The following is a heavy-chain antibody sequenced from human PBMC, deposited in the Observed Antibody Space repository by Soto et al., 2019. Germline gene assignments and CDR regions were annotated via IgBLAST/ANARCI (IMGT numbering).Heavy chain of an antibody. CDR2: LNPSEGST. J-gene: IGHJ6*03. D-gene: IGHD3-3*01. CDR3: ARDPLGIITVSGVGHANYMDV. Sequence: ASVKVSCKASGYTFTTHYIHWVRQAPGQGLEWMGKLNPSEGSTTYAQNFQGRVSMTRDTSTGTVYMELSSLRSEDTAVYYCARDPLGIITVSGVGHANYMDVWGTGTTVTVSS. CDR1: GYTFTTHY. V-gene: IGHV1-46*03.